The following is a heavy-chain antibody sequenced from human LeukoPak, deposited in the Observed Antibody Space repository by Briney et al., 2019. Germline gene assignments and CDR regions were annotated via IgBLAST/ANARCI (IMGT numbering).Heavy chain of an antibody. J-gene: IGHJ4*02. Sequence: ASVKVSCKASGYTFTSDGISWVRQAPGQGLEWMGWISAYNGNTNYAQKLQGRVTMTTDTSTSTAYMELRSLRSDDTAVYYCARDAPLTMVRGLAIWGQGTLVTVSS. CDR2: ISAYNGNT. CDR3: ARDAPLTMVRGLAI. D-gene: IGHD3-10*01. V-gene: IGHV1-18*01. CDR1: GYTFTSDG.